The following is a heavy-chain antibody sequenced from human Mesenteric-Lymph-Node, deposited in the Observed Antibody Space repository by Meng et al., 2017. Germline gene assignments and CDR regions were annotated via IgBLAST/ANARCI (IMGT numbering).Heavy chain of an antibody. CDR1: GFTFSSYS. V-gene: IGHV3-21*01. J-gene: IGHJ6*02. CDR2: ISSSSSYI. D-gene: IGHD6-6*01. CDR3: ARDLEYSSSFPYYYYGMDV. Sequence: GESLKISCAASGFTFSSYSMNWVRQAPGKGLEWVSSISSSSSYIYYADSVKGRFTISRDNAKNSLYLQMNSLRAEDTAVYYCARDLEYSSSFPYYYYGMDVWGQGTTVTVSS.